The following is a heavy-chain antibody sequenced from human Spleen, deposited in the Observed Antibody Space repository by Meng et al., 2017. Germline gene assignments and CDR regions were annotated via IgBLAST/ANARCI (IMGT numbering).Heavy chain of an antibody. CDR1: GYNFPDYY. J-gene: IGHJ4*02. D-gene: IGHD6-25*01. CDR3: ARDEDISAAGKLFGDY. CDR2: INPKSGDT. V-gene: IGHV1-2*06. Sequence: QGQLCQFGAEVKKPGASVKVSCKPSGYNFPDYYIHWVRRAPGQGLEWMGRINPKSGDTHYAQKFQARVTMTGDTSISTAYMELSGLRSDDTAMYYCARDEDISAAGKLFGDYWGQGTLVTVSS.